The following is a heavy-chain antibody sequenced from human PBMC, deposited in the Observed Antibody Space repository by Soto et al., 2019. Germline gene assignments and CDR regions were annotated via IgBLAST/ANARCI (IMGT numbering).Heavy chain of an antibody. CDR1: GGSVHSGSYY. CDR2: IYHSGST. V-gene: IGHV4-61*01. CDR3: ARGYYDSSAYYFRGFDS. J-gene: IGHJ4*02. Sequence: QVQLQKSGPGLVKPSETLSLTCTVSGGSVHSGSYYWSWIRQPPGKGLEWIGYIYHSGSTNYNPSLKRRVTISLDTSKNQFSLQLSSVTAADTAIYYCARGYYDSSAYYFRGFDSWGQGTLVTVSS. D-gene: IGHD3-22*01.